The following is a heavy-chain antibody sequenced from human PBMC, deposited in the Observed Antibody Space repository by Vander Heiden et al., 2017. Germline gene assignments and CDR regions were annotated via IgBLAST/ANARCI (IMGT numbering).Heavy chain of an antibody. Sequence: VQLQESGPGLVTPPGTLSPTCAGSGGSISSSNWWSWVRQPPGKGLEWIGEIYHSGSTNYNPSLKSRVTISVDKSKNQFSLKLSSVTAADTAVYYCARAVYSSGWYYWFDPWGQGTLVTVSS. CDR1: GGSISSSNW. D-gene: IGHD6-19*01. V-gene: IGHV4-4*03. J-gene: IGHJ5*02. CDR3: ARAVYSSGWYYWFDP. CDR2: IYHSGST.